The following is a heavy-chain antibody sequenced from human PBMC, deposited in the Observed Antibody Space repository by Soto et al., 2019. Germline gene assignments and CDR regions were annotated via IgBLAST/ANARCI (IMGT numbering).Heavy chain of an antibody. J-gene: IGHJ4*02. V-gene: IGHV4-34*01. CDR1: GGSLSGYY. CDR3: ARGQEGVVATH. CDR2: VKDGGHT. D-gene: IGHD5-12*01. Sequence: QVQLQQWGAGLLKPSETLSLKCAVTGGSLSGYYWSWIRQPPGKGLEWIGEVKDGGHTNYSPSLRGRVTISSDTSNSPFSLRVNSVTAADTGVYCCARGQEGVVATHWDQGSLVTVSS.